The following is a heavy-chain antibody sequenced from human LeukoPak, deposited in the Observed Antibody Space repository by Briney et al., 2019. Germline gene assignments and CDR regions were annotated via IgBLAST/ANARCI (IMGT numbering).Heavy chain of an antibody. CDR3: ARSWVLLWPDY. CDR2: ILPHSGDT. Sequence: GASVKVSRKASGYTFTSHYMHWVRQAPGQGLEWMGWILPHSGDTNYAQKFQGRVTMTRDTSISTAYMELSRLRSDDTAVYYCARSWVLLWPDYWGQGTLVTVSS. CDR1: GYTFTSHY. D-gene: IGHD3-10*01. J-gene: IGHJ4*02. V-gene: IGHV1-2*02.